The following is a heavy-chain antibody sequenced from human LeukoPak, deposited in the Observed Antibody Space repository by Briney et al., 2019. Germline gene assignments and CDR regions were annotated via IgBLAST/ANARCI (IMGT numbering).Heavy chain of an antibody. J-gene: IGHJ4*02. CDR3: ARSLLRYFDWLLFGY. CDR2: IWYDGSNK. CDR1: GFTFSSYG. Sequence: GGSLRLSCAASGFTFSSYGMHWVRQAPGKGLEWVAVIWYDGSNKYYADSVKGRFTISRDNSKNTLYLQMNGLRAEDTAVYYCARSLLRYFDWLLFGYWGQGTLVTVSS. D-gene: IGHD3-9*01. V-gene: IGHV3-33*01.